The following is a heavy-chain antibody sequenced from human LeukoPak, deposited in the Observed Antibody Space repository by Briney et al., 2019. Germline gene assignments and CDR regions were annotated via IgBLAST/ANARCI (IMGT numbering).Heavy chain of an antibody. D-gene: IGHD3-16*02. Sequence: GGSLRLSCAASGNYWMHWVRQAPGKGLVWVSRINSDGSATAYADSVKGRFTISRDNAENTLYLQMNSLRAEDTAVYYCARGTAGYHSSYFDYWGQGTLVTVSS. V-gene: IGHV3-74*01. J-gene: IGHJ4*02. CDR3: ARGTAGYHSSYFDY. CDR1: GNYW. CDR2: INSDGSAT.